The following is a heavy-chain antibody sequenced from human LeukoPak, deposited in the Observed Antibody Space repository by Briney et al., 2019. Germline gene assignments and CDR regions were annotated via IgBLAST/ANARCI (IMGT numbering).Heavy chain of an antibody. CDR1: GYTFTSYG. CDR2: ISAYNGNT. CDR3: ARDRSGSYLGLDAFDL. D-gene: IGHD3-10*01. Sequence: GASVKVSCKASGYTFTSYGISWVRQAPGQGLEWMGWISAYNGNTNYAQKLQGRVTMTTDTSTSTAYMELRSLRSDDTAVYYCARDRSGSYLGLDAFDLWGQGTLVTVSS. J-gene: IGHJ3*01. V-gene: IGHV1-18*01.